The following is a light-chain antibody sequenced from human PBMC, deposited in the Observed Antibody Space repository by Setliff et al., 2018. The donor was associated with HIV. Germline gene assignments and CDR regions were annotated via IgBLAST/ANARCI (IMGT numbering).Light chain of an antibody. J-gene: IGLJ1*01. V-gene: IGLV2-14*02. CDR2: DVN. CDR3: SSYTGRSTFV. Sequence: SALTQPASVSGSPGQSITISCTGTSSDVGSYNLVSWYQQHPGKAPKLMIFDVNKRPSGVSNRFSGSTSGNTASLTISGLQAEDEADYHCSSYTGRSTFVFGTGTKVTVL. CDR1: SSDVGSYNL.